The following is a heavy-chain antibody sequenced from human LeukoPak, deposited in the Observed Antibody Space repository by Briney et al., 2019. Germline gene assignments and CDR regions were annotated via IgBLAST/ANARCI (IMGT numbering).Heavy chain of an antibody. CDR1: GFTFSSYW. V-gene: IGHV3-7*01. Sequence: GGSLRLSCAASGFTFSSYWMSWVRQAPGKGLEWVANIKQDGSDKYYVDSVKGRFTISRDNAKNSLYLQMNSLRAEDTAVYYCATDTHWGVFDYWGQGTLVTVSS. D-gene: IGHD7-27*01. CDR2: IKQDGSDK. J-gene: IGHJ4*02. CDR3: ATDTHWGVFDY.